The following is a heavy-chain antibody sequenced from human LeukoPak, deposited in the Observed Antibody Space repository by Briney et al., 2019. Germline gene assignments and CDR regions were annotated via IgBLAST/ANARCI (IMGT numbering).Heavy chain of an antibody. J-gene: IGHJ4*02. CDR3: ANDEYYYDSSGYAALAY. CDR2: ISSSGSTI. CDR1: GFTVSSNS. Sequence: PGGSLRLSCTVSGFTVSSNSMSWVRQAPGKGLEWVSYISSSGSTIYYADSVKGRFTISRDNSKNTLYLQMNSLRAEDTAVYYCANDEYYYDSSGYAALAYWGQGTLVTVSS. V-gene: IGHV3-48*01. D-gene: IGHD3-22*01.